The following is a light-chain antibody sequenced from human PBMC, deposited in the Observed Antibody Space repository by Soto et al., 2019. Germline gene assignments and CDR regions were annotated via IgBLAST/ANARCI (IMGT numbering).Light chain of an antibody. V-gene: IGLV2-8*01. CDR2: EVS. J-gene: IGLJ1*01. CDR3: RSYAGSNVV. Sequence: QSVLTQPPSASGSPGHSVTISCTGTSSDVGGYNYVSWYQQHPGKAPKLMIYEVSKRPSGVPDRFSGSKSGNTASLTVSGLQAEDEADYYCRSYAGSNVVFGTGTKVTVL. CDR1: SSDVGGYNY.